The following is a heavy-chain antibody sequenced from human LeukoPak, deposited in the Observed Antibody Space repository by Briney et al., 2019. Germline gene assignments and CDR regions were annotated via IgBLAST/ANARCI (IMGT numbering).Heavy chain of an antibody. CDR2: ISSSSSYI. Sequence: GGSLRLSCAASGFTFSSYSMNWVRQAPGKGLEWVSSISSSSSYIHYADSVKGRFTISRDNAKNSLYLQMNSLRAEDTAVYYCARDRYCSGGSCYAPIDYWGQGTLVTVSS. CDR1: GFTFSSYS. CDR3: ARDRYCSGGSCYAPIDY. J-gene: IGHJ4*02. V-gene: IGHV3-21*01. D-gene: IGHD2-15*01.